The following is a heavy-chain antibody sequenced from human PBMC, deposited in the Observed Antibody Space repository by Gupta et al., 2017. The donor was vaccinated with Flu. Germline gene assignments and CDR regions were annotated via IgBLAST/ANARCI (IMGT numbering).Heavy chain of an antibody. V-gene: IGHV3-48*03. CDR1: GFTFRDYE. CDR3: ARSPPYCSVTSCSFDY. Sequence: EVQLVESGGGLVQPGGSLRLSCAASGFTFRDYERNWVRQAPGKGLDLLSYISSSRTTISYADSVKGRFTISRDNAKNSLHLQMDSLRAEDTGVYYCARSPPYCSVTSCSFDYWGQGTLVTVSS. D-gene: IGHD2-15*01. J-gene: IGHJ4*02. CDR2: ISSSRTTI.